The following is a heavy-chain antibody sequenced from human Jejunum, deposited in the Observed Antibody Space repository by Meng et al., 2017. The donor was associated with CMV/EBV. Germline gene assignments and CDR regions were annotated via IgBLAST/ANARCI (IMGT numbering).Heavy chain of an antibody. D-gene: IGHD2-21*01. J-gene: IGHJ4*02. V-gene: IGHV5-51*01. Sequence: SWKGCGDSCTNHWMRWVRQMPGKGLEWRGIIYPGDSDTTYSPSFQGQVTISADKSISTAYLQWSSLKASDTAMYYCARPSSIKGLDYWGQGTLVTVSS. CDR1: GDSCTNHW. CDR3: ARPSSIKGLDY. CDR2: IYPGDSDT.